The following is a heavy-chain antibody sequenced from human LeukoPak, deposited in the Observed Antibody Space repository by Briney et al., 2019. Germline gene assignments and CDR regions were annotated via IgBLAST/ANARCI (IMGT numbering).Heavy chain of an antibody. D-gene: IGHD6-13*01. Sequence: PSETLSLTCTVSGGSISSGGYYWSWICQHPGKGLEWIGYIYYSGSTYYNPSLKSRVTISVDTSKNQFSLKLSSVTAADTAVYYCARPAPSGSWYYFDYWGQGTLVTVSS. CDR2: IYYSGST. J-gene: IGHJ4*02. V-gene: IGHV4-31*03. CDR1: GGSISSGGYY. CDR3: ARPAPSGSWYYFDY.